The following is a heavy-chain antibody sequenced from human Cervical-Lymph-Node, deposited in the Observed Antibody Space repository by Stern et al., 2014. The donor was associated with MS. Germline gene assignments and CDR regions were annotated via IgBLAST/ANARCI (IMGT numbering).Heavy chain of an antibody. J-gene: IGHJ5*02. D-gene: IGHD3-9*01. V-gene: IGHV5-10-1*03. CDR2: IDPSDSYT. Sequence: EVQLVESGAEVKKPGESLRISCKGSGYNFATYWISWVRQVPGKGLQWMGRIDPSDSYTNYSPSFQGHVTISADKSISTAYLQWRSLKASDTAMYYCARYFDSLYNWFDPWGQGTLVTVSS. CDR1: GYNFATYW. CDR3: ARYFDSLYNWFDP.